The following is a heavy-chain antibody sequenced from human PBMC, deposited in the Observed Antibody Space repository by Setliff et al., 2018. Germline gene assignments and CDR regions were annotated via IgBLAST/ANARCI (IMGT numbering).Heavy chain of an antibody. J-gene: IGHJ4*02. D-gene: IGHD4-4*01. Sequence: SETLSLTCTVSGGSISSSHSWSWIRQPPGKEMEWIGNVLDTGITNYNPSLKSRVTISVDTSKNQFSLKLSSVTAADTAVYYCASYRQDVNYWGQGTLVTVSS. CDR1: GGSISSSHS. CDR3: ASYRQDVNY. CDR2: VLDTGIT. V-gene: IGHV4-59*08.